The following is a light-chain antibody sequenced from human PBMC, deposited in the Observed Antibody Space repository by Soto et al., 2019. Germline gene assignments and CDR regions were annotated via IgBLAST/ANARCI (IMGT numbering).Light chain of an antibody. Sequence: EIVMTQSPVTLSVSPGERATLSCRASQNISRSLAWYQQKPGQGPSLLIYGTSTRAGGVPARFSGSGSGTNFTLTISRLEPEDFAVYYCQQYGKLPRTFGQGTKVDIK. J-gene: IGKJ1*01. CDR2: GTS. CDR1: QNISRS. CDR3: QQYGKLPRT. V-gene: IGKV3-15*01.